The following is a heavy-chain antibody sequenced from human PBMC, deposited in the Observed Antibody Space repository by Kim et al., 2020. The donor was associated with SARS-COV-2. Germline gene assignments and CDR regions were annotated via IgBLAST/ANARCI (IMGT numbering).Heavy chain of an antibody. CDR2: ISPDKGDT. V-gene: IGHV1-18*01. J-gene: IGHJ4*02. D-gene: IGHD3-10*01. CDR3: VRAHFGSGTYHFDY. Sequence: ASVKVSCKTSGYTFTNYDIGWVRQAPGQGLEWMGWISPDKGDTNYAQNVQGRATMTTDTSTTTAYMELKNLRFDDTAGYYFVRAHFGSGTYHFDYWGPGT. CDR1: GYTFTNYD.